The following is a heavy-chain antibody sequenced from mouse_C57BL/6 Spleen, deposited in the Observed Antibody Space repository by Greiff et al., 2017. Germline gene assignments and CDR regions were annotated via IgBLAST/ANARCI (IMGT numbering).Heavy chain of an antibody. V-gene: IGHV1-55*01. CDR1: GYTFTSYW. CDR2: IYPGSGST. CDR3: ARDYYGSFYAMDY. J-gene: IGHJ4*01. Sequence: QVQLQQPGAELVKPGASVKTSCKASGYTFTSYWITWVKQRPGQGLEWIGDIYPGSGSTNYNEKFKSKATLTVDTSSSTAYMQLSSLTSEDSAVXYCARDYYGSFYAMDYWGQGTSVTVSS. D-gene: IGHD1-1*01.